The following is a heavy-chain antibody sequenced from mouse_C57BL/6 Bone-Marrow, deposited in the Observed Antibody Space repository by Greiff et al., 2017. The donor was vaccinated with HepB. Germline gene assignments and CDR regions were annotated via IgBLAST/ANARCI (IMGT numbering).Heavy chain of an antibody. CDR3: ASGGITTVVATKYFDV. V-gene: IGHV1-64*01. Sequence: QVQLQQSGAELVKPGASVKLSCKASGYTFTSYWMHWVKQRPGQGLEWIGMIHPNSGSTNYNEKFKSKATLTVDKSSSTAYMQLSSLTSEDSAVYYCASGGITTVVATKYFDVWGTGTTVTVSS. J-gene: IGHJ1*03. CDR2: IHPNSGST. D-gene: IGHD1-1*01. CDR1: GYTFTSYW.